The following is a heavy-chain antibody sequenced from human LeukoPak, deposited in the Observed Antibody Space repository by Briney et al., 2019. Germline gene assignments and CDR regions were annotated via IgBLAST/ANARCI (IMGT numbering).Heavy chain of an antibody. Sequence: MSSETLSLTCTVSGDSISSSSYCWDWIRQPPGKGLEWIGNIYNSANTHYTPSLKTRITMSVDTSKNQFSLKLNSVTAADTGIYYCARHSRSAYTGYENAFDIWGQGTMVTVSS. CDR2: IYNSANT. J-gene: IGHJ3*02. D-gene: IGHD5-12*01. CDR3: ARHSRSAYTGYENAFDI. V-gene: IGHV4-39*01. CDR1: GDSISSSSYC.